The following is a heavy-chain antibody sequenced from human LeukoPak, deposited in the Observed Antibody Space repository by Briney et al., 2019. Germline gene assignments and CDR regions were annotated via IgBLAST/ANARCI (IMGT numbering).Heavy chain of an antibody. CDR3: AKGLERESRLDS. J-gene: IGHJ4*02. CDR2: IRNSDGMT. Sequence: GGSLRLSCAASGFTFSTYAMSWVRQAPGKGLEWVSGIRNSDGMTYYADSVRGRFTISTDNSKNTLYLQMNSLRAEDTALYYCAKGLERESRLDSWGQGTLVTVSS. D-gene: IGHD1-1*01. V-gene: IGHV3-23*01. CDR1: GFTFSTYA.